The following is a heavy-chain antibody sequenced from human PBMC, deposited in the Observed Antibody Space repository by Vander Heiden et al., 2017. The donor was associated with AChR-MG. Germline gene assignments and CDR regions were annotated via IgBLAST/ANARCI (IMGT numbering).Heavy chain of an antibody. Sequence: QVHLVESGGGVAQPGTSLRLSCGVSGITFNIYTFHWVRQAPGMGLEWVAVTSKDGSSEYYADSVKGRFTISRDNSKNTLYLQMNSLRVEDTAVYYCVRDDYSSGHYGMDVWGQGTTVTVSS. V-gene: IGHV3-30-3*01. CDR1: GITFNIYT. D-gene: IGHD5-18*01. J-gene: IGHJ6*01. CDR2: TSKDGSSE. CDR3: VRDDYSSGHYGMDV.